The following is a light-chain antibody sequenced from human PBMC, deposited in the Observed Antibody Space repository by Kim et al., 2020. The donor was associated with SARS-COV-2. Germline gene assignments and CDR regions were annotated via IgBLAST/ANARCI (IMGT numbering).Light chain of an antibody. Sequence: SRGERADPSCRASQSSSSGALGWYKQRVGEAPRLRMYSTSNTATGISDRFSGRGAGTDITLTITRLESEDFAVYFCQQSGSSPITFGQETRLEIK. CDR2: STS. V-gene: IGKV3-20*01. CDR3: QQSGSSPIT. J-gene: IGKJ5*01. CDR1: QSSSSGA.